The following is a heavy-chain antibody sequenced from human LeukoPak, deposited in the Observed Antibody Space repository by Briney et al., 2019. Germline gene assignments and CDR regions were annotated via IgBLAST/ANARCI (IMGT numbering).Heavy chain of an antibody. CDR1: GFTFSSYA. J-gene: IGHJ4*02. V-gene: IGHV3-23*01. D-gene: IGHD3-3*01. CDR2: ISGSGGST. Sequence: TGGSLRLSCAASGFTFSSYAMSWVRQAPGKGLEWVSAISGSGGSTYYADSVKGRFTISRDNAKNTLYLQMNSLRAEDTAVYYCARVTPTYHDVWSGYYGYWGQGTLVTVSS. CDR3: ARVTPTYHDVWSGYYGY.